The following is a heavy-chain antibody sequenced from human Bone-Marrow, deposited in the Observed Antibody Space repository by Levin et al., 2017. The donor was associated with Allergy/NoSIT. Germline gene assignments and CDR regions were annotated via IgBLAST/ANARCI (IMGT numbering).Heavy chain of an antibody. J-gene: IGHJ4*02. CDR3: AKDFYGSGRILDY. V-gene: IGHV3-30*18. D-gene: IGHD3-10*01. CDR2: ISYDGSNK. Sequence: SCAASGFTFSSYGMHWVRQAPGKGLEWVAVISYDGSNKYYADSVKGRFTISRDNSKNTLYLQMNSLRAEDTAVYYCAKDFYGSGRILDYWGQGTLVTVSS. CDR1: GFTFSSYG.